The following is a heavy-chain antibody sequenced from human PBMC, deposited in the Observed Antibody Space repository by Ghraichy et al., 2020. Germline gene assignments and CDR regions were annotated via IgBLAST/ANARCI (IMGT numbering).Heavy chain of an antibody. CDR3: ARGLSSRGFDY. J-gene: IGHJ4*02. D-gene: IGHD6-6*01. Sequence: SETLSLTCAVYGGSFSGYYWSWIRQPPGKGLEWIGEINHSGSTNYNPSLKSRVTISVDTSKNQFSLKLSSVTAADTAVYYCARGLSSRGFDYWGQGTLVTVSS. V-gene: IGHV4-34*01. CDR1: GGSFSGYY. CDR2: INHSGST.